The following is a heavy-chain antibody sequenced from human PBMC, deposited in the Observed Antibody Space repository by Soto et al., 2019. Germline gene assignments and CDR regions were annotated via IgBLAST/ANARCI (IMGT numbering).Heavy chain of an antibody. Sequence: QVQLVESGGGVVQPGRSLRLSCAASGFTFSSYAMHWVRQAPGKGLEWVAVISYDGSNKYYADSVKGRFTISRDNSKNTLYLQMNSLRAEDTAVYYCARDRKVGAIGYYYYGMDVWGQGTTVTVSS. V-gene: IGHV3-30-3*01. J-gene: IGHJ6*02. CDR3: ARDRKVGAIGYYYYGMDV. CDR1: GFTFSSYA. D-gene: IGHD1-26*01. CDR2: ISYDGSNK.